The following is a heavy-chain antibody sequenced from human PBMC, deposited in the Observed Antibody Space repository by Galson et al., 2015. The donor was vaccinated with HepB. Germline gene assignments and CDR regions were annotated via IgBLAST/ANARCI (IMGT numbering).Heavy chain of an antibody. D-gene: IGHD3-16*01. V-gene: IGHV6-1*01. CDR1: GDSVSSDSSA. Sequence: CAISGDSVSSDSSAWNWIRQSPSRGLEWLGRTYYRSQWYHDYSGSLQSRITINAETSTNQFFLQLDSVTPEDTAVYYCARDGCLGLVYYFDYWGPGILVTVS. CDR2: TYYRSQWYH. J-gene: IGHJ4*02. CDR3: ARDGCLGLVYYFDY.